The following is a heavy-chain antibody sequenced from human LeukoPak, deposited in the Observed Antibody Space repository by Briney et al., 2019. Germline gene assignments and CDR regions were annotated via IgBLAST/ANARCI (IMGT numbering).Heavy chain of an antibody. CDR1: GFTFDDYA. Sequence: GRSLRPSCAASGFTFDDYAMHWVRQAPGKGLEWVSGISWNSGSIGYADSVKGRFTISRDNAKNSLYLQMNSLRAEDMALYYCARSRWEPPTFFDYWGQGTLVTVSS. CDR2: ISWNSGSI. D-gene: IGHD1-26*01. V-gene: IGHV3-9*03. CDR3: ARSRWEPPTFFDY. J-gene: IGHJ4*02.